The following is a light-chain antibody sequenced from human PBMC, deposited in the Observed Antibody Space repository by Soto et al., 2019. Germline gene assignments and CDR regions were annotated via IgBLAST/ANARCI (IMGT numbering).Light chain of an antibody. V-gene: IGKV3-11*01. CDR3: QHGAKWSPIHT. Sequence: EIVLTQSPATLSLSPGERATLSCRASQSVDKYLAWYQQKRGQAPRLLIYDTSTRATGIPARFSGSGSGTDFTLTISNLESEDFAVYYCQHGAKWSPIHTFGPGTKVDIK. J-gene: IGKJ3*01. CDR1: QSVDKY. CDR2: DTS.